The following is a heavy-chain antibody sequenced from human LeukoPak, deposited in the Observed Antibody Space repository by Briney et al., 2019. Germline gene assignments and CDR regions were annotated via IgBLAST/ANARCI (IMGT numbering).Heavy chain of an antibody. CDR1: GGSISSGGYY. J-gene: IGHJ4*02. V-gene: IGHV4-31*03. CDR3: ARVVRPRGFDY. CDR2: IYYSGST. Sequence: SQTLSHTCTVSGGSISSGGYYWSWIRQHPGKGLEWIGYIYYSGSTYYNPSLKSRVTISVDTSKNQFSLKLSSVTAADTAVYYCARVVRPRGFDYWGQGTLVTVSS.